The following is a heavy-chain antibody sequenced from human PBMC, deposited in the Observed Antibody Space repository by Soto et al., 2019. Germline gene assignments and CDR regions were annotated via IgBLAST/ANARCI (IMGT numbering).Heavy chain of an antibody. Sequence: PGGSLRLSCAASGFTFSSYGMHWVRQAPGKGLEWVAVIWYDGSNKYYADSVKGRFTISRDNSKNTLYLQMNSLRAEDTAVYYCAKDLGLTLGIAVGTYGMDVWGQGTTVTVSS. J-gene: IGHJ6*02. CDR3: AKDLGLTLGIAVGTYGMDV. CDR1: GFTFSSYG. D-gene: IGHD6-19*01. V-gene: IGHV3-30*02. CDR2: IWYDGSNK.